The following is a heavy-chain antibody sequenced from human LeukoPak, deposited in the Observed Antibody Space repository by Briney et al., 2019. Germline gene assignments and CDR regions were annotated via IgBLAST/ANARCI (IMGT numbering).Heavy chain of an antibody. J-gene: IGHJ4*02. Sequence: GASVTVSCKASGYSFISYYIHWVRQAPGQGLEWMGLINPSSGNTPYAQQFQGRVTMTRDTSTSTVYMELSSLRSEDTAVYYCARHSLIGTTPFDYWGQGTLVTVSS. CDR3: ARHSLIGTTPFDY. V-gene: IGHV1-46*01. CDR2: INPSSGNT. D-gene: IGHD1-1*01. CDR1: GYSFISYY.